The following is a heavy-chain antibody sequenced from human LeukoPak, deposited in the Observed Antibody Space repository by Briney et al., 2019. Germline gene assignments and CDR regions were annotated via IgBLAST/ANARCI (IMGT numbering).Heavy chain of an antibody. J-gene: IGHJ6*02. CDR1: GGSISYYY. V-gene: IGHV4-59*01. Sequence: SETLPLTCTVSGGSISYYYWSWIRQSPGKGLEWIGYVYYSGTTNYNPSLKSRVTISVDTSKNQFSLQLRSVTAADTAVYYCAREDPQTRVPEGMDVWGQGTTVTVSS. CDR2: VYYSGTT. CDR3: AREDPQTRVPEGMDV. D-gene: IGHD4/OR15-4a*01.